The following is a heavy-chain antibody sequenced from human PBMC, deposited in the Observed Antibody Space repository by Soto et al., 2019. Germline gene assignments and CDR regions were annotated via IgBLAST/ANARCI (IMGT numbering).Heavy chain of an antibody. D-gene: IGHD2-15*01. J-gene: IGHJ6*02. CDR3: ARHLTYCSAGSCYSDFPYYGMDV. CDR1: GCSISSSSYY. CDR2: IFYSGST. V-gene: IGHV4-39*01. Sequence: SETLSLTCAVSGCSISSSSYYWGWIRQPPGKGLEWIGSIFYSGSTYYNPSLKSRVTISVDTSKNQFSLKLISVTAADTAVYYCARHLTYCSAGSCYSDFPYYGMDVWGQGTTVTVSS.